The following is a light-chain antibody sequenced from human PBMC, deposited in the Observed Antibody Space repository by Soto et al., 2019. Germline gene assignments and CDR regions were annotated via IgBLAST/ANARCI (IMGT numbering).Light chain of an antibody. Sequence: DIQMTQSPSSLSASVGDRVTITCRASQSISSYLNWYQQKPGKAPKLLIYAASSLQSGVPSRFSGSGSGTDFTLTISSLQPEDVAAYYCQKYNSAPLTFGGGIKVDIK. V-gene: IGKV1-39*01. CDR3: QKYNSAPLT. J-gene: IGKJ4*01. CDR1: QSISSY. CDR2: AAS.